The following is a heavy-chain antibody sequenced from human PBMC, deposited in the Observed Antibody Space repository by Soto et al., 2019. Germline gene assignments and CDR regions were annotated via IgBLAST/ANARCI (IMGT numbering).Heavy chain of an antibody. CDR1: GFTSSTTW. J-gene: IGHJ5*02. Sequence: EVQLVESGGGLVQPGGSVGPSSAASGFTSSTTWMHWVRQAPGKGLGRVAGIKSDGSSTTYADSGMGGFAISRDNAKNTLYLQMNSLRGDDTAVYYCARDYMLRGRDSNWFDPWGQGTLVTVCS. CDR3: ARDYMLRGRDSNWFDP. V-gene: IGHV3-74*01. CDR2: IKSDGSST. D-gene: IGHD3-10*01.